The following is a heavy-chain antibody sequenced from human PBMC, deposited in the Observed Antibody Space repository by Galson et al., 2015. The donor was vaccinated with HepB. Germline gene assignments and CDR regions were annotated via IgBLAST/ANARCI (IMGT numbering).Heavy chain of an antibody. J-gene: IGHJ2*01. CDR2: IYYSGGT. V-gene: IGHV4-39*01. Sequence: SETLSLTCTVSGGSISSSNYYWGWIRQPPGKGLEWIATIYYSGGTYYNPSLRSRVTISVDTSKNQFSLKLTSVTAADTAVYYCARHLLDGPFVAVTTTRYWFFDLWGRGTLVTVSS. CDR3: ARHLLDGPFVAVTTTRYWFFDL. CDR1: GGSISSSNYY. D-gene: IGHD2-21*02.